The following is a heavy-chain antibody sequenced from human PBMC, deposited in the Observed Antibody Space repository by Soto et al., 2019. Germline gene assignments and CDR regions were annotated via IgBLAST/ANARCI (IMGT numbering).Heavy chain of an antibody. J-gene: IGHJ4*02. CDR2: INHSGST. V-gene: IGHV4-34*01. CDR3: ANMYSSSPPKVYYFDY. CDR1: GGSFSGYY. D-gene: IGHD6-13*01. Sequence: SETLSLTCAVYGGSFSGYYWSWIRQPPGKGLEWIGEINHSGSTNYNPSLKSRVTISVDTSKNQFSLKLSSVTAADTAVYYCANMYSSSPPKVYYFDYWGQGTLVTVSS.